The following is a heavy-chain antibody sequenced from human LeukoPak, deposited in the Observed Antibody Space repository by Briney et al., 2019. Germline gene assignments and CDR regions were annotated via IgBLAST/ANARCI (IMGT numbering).Heavy chain of an antibody. D-gene: IGHD6-6*01. J-gene: IGHJ4*02. V-gene: IGHV3-48*01. CDR1: GFTFSSYS. CDR2: ISSTSSTV. Sequence: PGGSLRLSCAVSGFTFSSYSMTWVRQAPGKGLEWVSYISSTSSTVYYADSVKGRFTISRDNVKNSLYLQMNSLRAEDTVVYYCARGRDSSSSYPGYWGQGTLVTVSS. CDR3: ARGRDSSSSYPGY.